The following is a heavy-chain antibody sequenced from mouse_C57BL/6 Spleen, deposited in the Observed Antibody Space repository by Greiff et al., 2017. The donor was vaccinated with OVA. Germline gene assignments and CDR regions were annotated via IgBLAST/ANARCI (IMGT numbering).Heavy chain of an antibody. CDR3: ASGWLPFDY. D-gene: IGHD2-3*01. V-gene: IGHV1-18*01. CDR1: GYTFTDYN. J-gene: IGHJ2*01. CDR2: INPNNGGT. Sequence: EVQRVESGPELVKPGASVKIPCKASGYTFTDYNMDWVKQSHGKSLEWIGDINPNNGGTIYNQKFKGKATLTVDKSSSTAYMELRSLTSEDTAVYYCASGWLPFDYWGQGTTLTVSS.